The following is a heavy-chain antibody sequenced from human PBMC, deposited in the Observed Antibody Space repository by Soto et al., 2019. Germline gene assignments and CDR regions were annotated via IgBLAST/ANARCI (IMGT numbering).Heavy chain of an antibody. Sequence: QVQLVQSGAEVKKPGASVKVSCKASGYTFTSYGISGVRQAPGQGLEWMGWVSAYNGNTNYAQKLQVRVTMTTDTSTSTAYMELRSLRSDDTAVYYCAREHSGRHYFYGMDVWGQGTTVTVFS. CDR3: AREHSGRHYFYGMDV. D-gene: IGHD1-26*01. CDR1: GYTFTSYG. V-gene: IGHV1-18*01. CDR2: VSAYNGNT. J-gene: IGHJ6*02.